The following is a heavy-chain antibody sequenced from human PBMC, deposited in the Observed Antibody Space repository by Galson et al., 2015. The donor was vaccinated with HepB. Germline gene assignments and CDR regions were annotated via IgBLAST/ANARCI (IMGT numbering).Heavy chain of an antibody. J-gene: IGHJ4*02. D-gene: IGHD6-19*01. CDR1: GGSISEYY. Sequence: VTLSLTCTISGGSISEYYCGWIRQSPGKELDWIGYVSRSENTKYNPSLKSRVTMTLDTSKNQFSLRLTSVTAADTAVYYCVTGRGWLVDDWGQGTVVTVSS. CDR2: VSRSENT. V-gene: IGHV4-59*01. CDR3: VTGRGWLVDD.